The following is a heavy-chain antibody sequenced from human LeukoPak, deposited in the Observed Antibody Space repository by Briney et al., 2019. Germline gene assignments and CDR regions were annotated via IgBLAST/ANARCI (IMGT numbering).Heavy chain of an antibody. J-gene: IGHJ4*02. V-gene: IGHV3-21*01. D-gene: IGHD2-15*01. Sequence: GGSLRLSCAASGFTFSSYSMNWVRQAPGKGLEWVSSISSSSSYIYYADSVKGRFTISRDNAKNSLYLQMNSLRAEDTAVYYCARDQYCSGGSCYQYYFDYWGQGTLVTVSS. CDR3: ARDQYCSGGSCYQYYFDY. CDR2: ISSSSSYI. CDR1: GFTFSSYS.